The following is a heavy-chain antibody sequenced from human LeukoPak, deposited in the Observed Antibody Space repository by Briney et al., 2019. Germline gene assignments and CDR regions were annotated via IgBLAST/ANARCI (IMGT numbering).Heavy chain of an antibody. J-gene: IGHJ4*02. CDR2: ISAYNGNT. V-gene: IGHV1-18*01. Sequence: ASVKVSCKASGYTFTSYGISWVRQAPGRGLEWMGWISAYNGNTNYAQKLQGRVTMTTDTSTSTAYMELRSLRSDDTAVYYCARLGLGYYYDSSGSPTADYWGQGTLVTVSS. CDR1: GYTFTSYG. CDR3: ARLGLGYYYDSSGSPTADY. D-gene: IGHD3-22*01.